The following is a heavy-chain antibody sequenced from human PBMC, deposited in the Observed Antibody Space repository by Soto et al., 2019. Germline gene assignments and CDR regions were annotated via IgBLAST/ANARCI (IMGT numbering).Heavy chain of an antibody. V-gene: IGHV3-74*01. J-gene: IGHJ4*02. D-gene: IGHD6-19*01. CDR3: GRGGVAGTFGNY. CDR1: GITLRGYW. Sequence: EAQLVESGGGVIQPGGSLRLSCVVSGITLRGYWMHWVRQVPGKGLVWVSRINSDGSSTSYADSVKGRFTISRDNAKNTLYLQMNSLRAEDTAVYYYGRGGVAGTFGNYWGQGTLVTVSS. CDR2: INSDGSST.